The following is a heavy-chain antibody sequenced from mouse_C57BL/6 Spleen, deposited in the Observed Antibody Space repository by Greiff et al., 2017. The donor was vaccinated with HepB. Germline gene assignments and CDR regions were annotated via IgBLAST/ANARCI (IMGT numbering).Heavy chain of an antibody. Sequence: QVQLKQPGAELVKPGASVKLSCKASGYTFTSYWMHWVKQRPGRGLEWIGRIDPNSGGTKYNEKFKSKATLTVDKPSSTAYMQLSSLTSEDSAVYYCARRDSYGYFDVWGTGTTVTVSS. CDR2: IDPNSGGT. J-gene: IGHJ1*03. D-gene: IGHD3-3*01. CDR1: GYTFTSYW. CDR3: ARRDSYGYFDV. V-gene: IGHV1-72*01.